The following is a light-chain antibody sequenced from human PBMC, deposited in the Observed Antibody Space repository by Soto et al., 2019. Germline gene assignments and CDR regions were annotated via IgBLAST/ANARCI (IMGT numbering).Light chain of an antibody. CDR3: GTWDSSLSAWV. Sequence: QSVLTQPPSVSAAPGQKVTISCSGGSSNIGNNYVSWYQQLPGTAPKLLIYDNNKRPSGIPDRFSGSKSGTSATLGITGLQTGDEAEYYCGTWDSSLSAWVFGGGTKVTVL. CDR2: DNN. V-gene: IGLV1-51*01. CDR1: SSNIGNNY. J-gene: IGLJ3*02.